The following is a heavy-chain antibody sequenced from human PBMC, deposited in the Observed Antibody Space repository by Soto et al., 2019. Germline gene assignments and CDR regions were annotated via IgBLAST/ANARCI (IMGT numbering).Heavy chain of an antibody. Sequence: PSETLSLTCTVSGGSISSGGYYWSWIRQRPRKGLEWIGHIHYSGSTYYNPSLKSRVTISVDTSKNQFSLKLSSVTAADTAVYYCATYDSSDYYSGSPIGWFDPWGQGTLVT. D-gene: IGHD3-22*01. J-gene: IGHJ5*02. CDR3: ATYDSSDYYSGSPIGWFDP. CDR1: GGSISSGGYY. CDR2: IHYSGST. V-gene: IGHV4-31*03.